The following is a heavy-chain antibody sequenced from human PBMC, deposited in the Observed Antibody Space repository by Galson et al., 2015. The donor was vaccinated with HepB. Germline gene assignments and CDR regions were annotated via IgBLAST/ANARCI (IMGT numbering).Heavy chain of an antibody. V-gene: IGHV3-30*04. CDR3: AREGQVGVDTAMAGFDY. CDR1: GFTFSSYA. Sequence: SLRLSCAASGFTFSSYAMHWVRQAPGKGLEWVAVISYDGSNKYYADSVKGRFTISRDNSKNTLYLQMNSLRAEDTAVYYCAREGQVGVDTAMAGFDYWGQGTLVTVSS. D-gene: IGHD5-18*01. J-gene: IGHJ4*02. CDR2: ISYDGSNK.